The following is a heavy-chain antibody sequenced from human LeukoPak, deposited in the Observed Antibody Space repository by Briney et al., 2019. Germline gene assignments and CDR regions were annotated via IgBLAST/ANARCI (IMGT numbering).Heavy chain of an antibody. CDR3: ARDRGSGYLDY. CDR2: IYSGGST. Sequence: PGGSLRLSCAASGFAVSSNYMSWVRQAPGKGLEWVSVIYSGGSTYYADSVKGRFTISRDNSKNTLYLQMNSLRAEDTAVYYCARDRGSGYLDYWGQGTLVTVSS. V-gene: IGHV3-53*01. D-gene: IGHD3-22*01. J-gene: IGHJ4*02. CDR1: GFAVSSNY.